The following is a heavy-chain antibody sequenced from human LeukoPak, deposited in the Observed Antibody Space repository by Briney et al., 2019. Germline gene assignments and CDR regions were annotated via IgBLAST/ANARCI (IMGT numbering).Heavy chain of an antibody. CDR1: GFTFSRYT. V-gene: IGHV3-21*01. CDR3: ARDLLGWELHYFDY. Sequence: GGSLRLSCAASGFTFSRYTMNWVRQAPGKGLEWVSSISTSSIYIYYADSVKGRFSISRDNAKNSLYLQMNSLRAEDTAVYYCARDLLGWELHYFDYWGQGTLVTVSS. J-gene: IGHJ4*02. D-gene: IGHD1-26*01. CDR2: ISTSSIYI.